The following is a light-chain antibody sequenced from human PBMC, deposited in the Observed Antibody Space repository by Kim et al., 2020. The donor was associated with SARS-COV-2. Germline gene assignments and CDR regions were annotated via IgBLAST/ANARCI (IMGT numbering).Light chain of an antibody. Sequence: DIVMTQSPDSLAVSLGERAIINCKSSQSILYSSNNKNYVAWYQQKPGQPPKLLIYWASTRESGVPDRFSGSGSGTDFTLTISSLQAEDVAVYYCHQYYSIPPYTFGGGTKVDIK. CDR2: WAS. CDR3: HQYYSIPPYT. J-gene: IGKJ4*01. V-gene: IGKV4-1*01. CDR1: QSILYSSNNKNY.